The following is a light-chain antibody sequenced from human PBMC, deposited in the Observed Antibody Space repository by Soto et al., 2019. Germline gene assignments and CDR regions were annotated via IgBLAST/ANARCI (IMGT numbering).Light chain of an antibody. CDR1: RYDVGGYNY. CDR2: EVD. CDR3: CSYAGRNSDV. Sequence: QSALTQPPSVSGSPGQSVTMSCTGTRYDVGGYNYVSWYQQHPGKAPKVIIYEVDKRPSGVSDRFSGSKSGYTASLTVSGLLPEDEADYFCCSYAGRNSDVFGTGTKVTVL. V-gene: IGLV2-8*01. J-gene: IGLJ1*01.